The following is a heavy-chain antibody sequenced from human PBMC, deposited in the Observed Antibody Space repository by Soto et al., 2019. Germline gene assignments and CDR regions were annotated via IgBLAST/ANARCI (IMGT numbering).Heavy chain of an antibody. CDR3: ARENSGDDYDYYYGMDV. J-gene: IGHJ6*02. CDR2: IKKDGSEK. Sequence: EVQLVESGGGLVQPGGSLRLSCVASGFTFSRYWMSWVRQAPGKGLEWVANIKKDGSEKYYVDSVKGRFTISRDNAKNSLSLQMNSLRAEDTAVYYCARENSGDDYDYYYGMDVWGPGTTVTVSS. CDR1: GFTFSRYW. D-gene: IGHD5-12*01. V-gene: IGHV3-7*01.